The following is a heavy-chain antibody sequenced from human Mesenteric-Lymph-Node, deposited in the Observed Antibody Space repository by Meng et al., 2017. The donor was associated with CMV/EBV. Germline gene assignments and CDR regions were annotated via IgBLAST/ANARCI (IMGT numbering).Heavy chain of an antibody. V-gene: IGHV3-48*03. CDR3: TNSVGQWLNWFAP. J-gene: IGHJ5*02. Sequence: GGSLRLSCAASGFNFSRYEMNWVRQAPRKGLEWLSYITSSGDRIYYADSVRGRFIVSRDNAKNLLYLQMNSLTAEDTALYYCTNSVGQWLNWFAPWGQGTQVTVSS. CDR1: GFNFSRYE. CDR2: ITSSGDRI. D-gene: IGHD5-12*01.